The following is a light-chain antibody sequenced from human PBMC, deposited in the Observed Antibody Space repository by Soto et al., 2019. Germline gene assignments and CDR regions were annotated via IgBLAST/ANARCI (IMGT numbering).Light chain of an antibody. CDR3: MQRIEFPYT. CDR2: TLS. J-gene: IGKJ2*01. Sequence: DIVMTQTPLSLPVTPGEPASISCRSSQSLLDSDDGNTYLDWYLQKPGQSPQLLIYTLSYRASVVPDRFSGSGAGTDFTLKISRVEAEYVGVYYCMQRIEFPYTFGQGTKLEIK. V-gene: IGKV2-40*01. CDR1: QSLLDSDDGNTY.